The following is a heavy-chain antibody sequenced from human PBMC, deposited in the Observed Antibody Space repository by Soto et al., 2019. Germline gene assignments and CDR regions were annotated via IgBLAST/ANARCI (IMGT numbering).Heavy chain of an antibody. CDR3: ATSPLVSTRRGYSCVWVLCRLDP. CDR2: ISGRGETT. D-gene: IGHD2-21*01. Sequence: LESGGGLVQPGESLRLSCAASGFTFSSSAMSWVRQAPGKGLEWVSGISGRGETTYYADSVKGRFTVSRDNSTSDVLLQRNSLSAKDTAVYYCATSPLVSTRRGYSCVWVLCRLDPWGQGRLVAVSS. J-gene: IGHJ5*02. CDR1: GFTFSSSA. V-gene: IGHV3-23*01.